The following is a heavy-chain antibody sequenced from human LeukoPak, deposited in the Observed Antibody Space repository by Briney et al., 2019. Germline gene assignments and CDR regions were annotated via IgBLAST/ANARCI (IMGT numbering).Heavy chain of an antibody. J-gene: IGHJ5*02. CDR2: IYDSRNY. D-gene: IGHD1-26*01. V-gene: IGHV4-61*01. CDR3: AGIYSGNYYSWFDP. Sequence: SETLSLTCTVSGGSVGSGYYYWSWIRQPPGKGLEWIGYIYDSRNYNYNPSLKSRVTIAADTSKNLFSLRLSSVTAADTAMYFCAGIYSGNYYSWFDPWGQGTLVTASS. CDR1: GGSVGSGYYY.